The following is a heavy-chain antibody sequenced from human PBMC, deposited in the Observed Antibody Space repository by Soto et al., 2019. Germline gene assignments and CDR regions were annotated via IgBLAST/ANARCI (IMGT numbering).Heavy chain of an antibody. V-gene: IGHV1-2*04. CDR1: GYTFTGYY. J-gene: IGHJ6*02. D-gene: IGHD4-17*01. CDR3: GRAVGGPSVTTTPPDYYGMDV. CDR2: INPNSGGT. Sequence: ASVKVSCKASGYTFTGYYMHWVRQAPGQGLEWMGWINPNSGGTNYAQKFQGWVTMTRDTSISTAYMELSRLRSDDTAVYYCGRAVGGPSVTTTPPDYYGMDVWGEGTTVTVS.